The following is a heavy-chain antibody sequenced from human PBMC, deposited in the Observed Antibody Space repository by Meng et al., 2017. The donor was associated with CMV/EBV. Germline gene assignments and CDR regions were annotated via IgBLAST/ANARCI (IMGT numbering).Heavy chain of an antibody. CDR1: GYTFNTFG. D-gene: IGHD3-22*01. V-gene: IGHV1-18*01. Sequence: QVQLVQSGAEVKKPGASVKVSCKASGYTFNTFGISWVRQAPGQGLEWMGWISGYNGVTNYAPKMQGKVTMTTDPSTSTAYLELRSLRSDDTAVYFCARDASFYYDSTGYHSAYWGQGTLVTVSS. CDR3: ARDASFYYDSTGYHSAY. J-gene: IGHJ4*02. CDR2: ISGYNGVT.